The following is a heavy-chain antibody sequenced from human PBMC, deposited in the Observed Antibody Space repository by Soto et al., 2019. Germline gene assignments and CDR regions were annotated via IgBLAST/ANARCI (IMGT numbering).Heavy chain of an antibody. CDR2: MNPNSGNT. J-gene: IGHJ4*02. D-gene: IGHD2-2*01. CDR3: ARGPARQLQGSDGYYFDY. V-gene: IGHV1-8*01. CDR1: GYTFSSYD. Sequence: QVQLVQSGAEVKKPGASVKVSCKASGYTFSSYDINWVRQAAGQGLEWMGWMNPNSGNTGYAQKFQGRITMTRNTAIRTACTAYMELSSLRSEDTAVYYCARGPARQLQGSDGYYFDYWGQGTLVTVSS.